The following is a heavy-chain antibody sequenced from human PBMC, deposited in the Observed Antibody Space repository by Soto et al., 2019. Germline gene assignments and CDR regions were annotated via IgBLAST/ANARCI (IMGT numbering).Heavy chain of an antibody. J-gene: IGHJ4*02. Sequence: PSETLSLTCTVSGCSISSGGYYWSWIRQHPGKGLEWIGYIYYSGSTYYNPSLKSRVTISVDTSKNQFSLKLSSVTAADTAVYYCARGSVAPHYGPNDYWGQGTLVTVSS. D-gene: IGHD3-10*01. V-gene: IGHV4-31*03. CDR1: GCSISSGGYY. CDR3: ARGSVAPHYGPNDY. CDR2: IYYSGST.